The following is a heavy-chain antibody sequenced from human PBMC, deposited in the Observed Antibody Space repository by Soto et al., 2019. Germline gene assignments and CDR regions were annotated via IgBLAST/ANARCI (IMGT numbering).Heavy chain of an antibody. CDR3: ARESRTIPHYARNGMDV. CDR2: IYYSGST. Sequence: SETLSLTCTVSGGSISSSSYYWGWIRQPPGKGLEWIGSIYYSGSTYYNPSLKSRVTISVDRSKNQFSLKLSSVTAADTAVYYCARESRTIPHYARNGMDVWGQGTTVTVSS. D-gene: IGHD1-1*01. V-gene: IGHV4-39*07. CDR1: GGSISSSSYY. J-gene: IGHJ6*02.